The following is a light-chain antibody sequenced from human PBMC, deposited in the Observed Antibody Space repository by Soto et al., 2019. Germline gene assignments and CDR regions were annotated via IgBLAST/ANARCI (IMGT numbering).Light chain of an antibody. V-gene: IGKV3-15*01. CDR2: GAS. CDR3: QQYNKGLT. CDR1: QSVSSN. J-gene: IGKJ4*01. Sequence: EIVLTQSPATLSLSPGERATLSCRASQSVSSNLAWYQQQPGQAPSLLIYGASTRATGIPARFSGSGSGTEFTLTIRSLKSEDFAVYYCQQYNKGLTFGGGTKVDIK.